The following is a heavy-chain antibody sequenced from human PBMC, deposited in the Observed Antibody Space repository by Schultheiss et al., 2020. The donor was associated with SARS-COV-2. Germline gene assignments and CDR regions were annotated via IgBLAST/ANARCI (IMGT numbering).Heavy chain of an antibody. CDR3: ARDPQGYYYDSSGYWGFEY. CDR1: GGTFSSYA. D-gene: IGHD3-22*01. J-gene: IGHJ4*02. Sequence: SVKVSCKASGGTFSSYAISWVRQAPGQGLEWMGGIIPIFGTANYAQKFQGRVTITADESTSTAYMELSSLRSEDTAVYYCARDPQGYYYDSSGYWGFEYWGQGTLVTVS. CDR2: IIPIFGTA. V-gene: IGHV1-69*13.